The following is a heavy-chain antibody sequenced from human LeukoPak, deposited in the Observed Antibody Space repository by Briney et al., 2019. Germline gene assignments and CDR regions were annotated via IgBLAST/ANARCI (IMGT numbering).Heavy chain of an antibody. CDR1: GFTFSSYA. CDR3: AKDLGRYRNNYFDY. CDR2: ISGSGGGT. J-gene: IGHJ4*02. Sequence: PGGSLRLSCAASGFTFSSYAMSWVRPAPEKGLEWVSTISGSGGGTYYADSVKGRFTISRDDSKNTLYLQMNSLRAEDTAVYYCAKDLGRYRNNYFDYWGQGTLVTVSS. D-gene: IGHD1-26*01. V-gene: IGHV3-23*01.